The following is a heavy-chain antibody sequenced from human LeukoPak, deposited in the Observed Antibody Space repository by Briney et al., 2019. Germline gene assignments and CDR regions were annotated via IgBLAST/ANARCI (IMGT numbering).Heavy chain of an antibody. J-gene: IGHJ4*02. V-gene: IGHV4-30-4*08. D-gene: IGHD3-10*01. Sequence: SQTLSLTCTVSGGSISSGDYYWSWIRQPPGKGLVWIGYIYYSGSTYYNPSLKSRVTISVDTSKNQFSLKLSSVTAADTAVYYCARGLRYYYGSGSSFDYWGQGTLVTVSS. CDR1: GGSISSGDYY. CDR2: IYYSGST. CDR3: ARGLRYYYGSGSSFDY.